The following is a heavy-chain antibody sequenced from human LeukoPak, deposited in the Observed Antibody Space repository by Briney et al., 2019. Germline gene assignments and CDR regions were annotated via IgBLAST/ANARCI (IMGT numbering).Heavy chain of an antibody. Sequence: SETLSLTCTVSGGSISSGDYYWSWIRQPPGKGLEWIGYIYYSGSTYYNPSLKSRVTISVDTSKNQFSLKLSSVTAADTAVYYCARDDSSGYYYDWGQGTLVPVSS. CDR3: ARDDSSGYYYD. V-gene: IGHV4-30-4*01. J-gene: IGHJ1*01. CDR2: IYYSGST. CDR1: GGSISSGDYY. D-gene: IGHD3-22*01.